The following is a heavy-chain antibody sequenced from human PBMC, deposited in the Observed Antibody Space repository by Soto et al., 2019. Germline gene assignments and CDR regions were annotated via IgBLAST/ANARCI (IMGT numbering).Heavy chain of an antibody. Sequence: QVQLVQSGPEVKKPGASVKVSCKTSGYTFTSYGIAWVRQAPGQGLEWMGWISTSKGNTNYAQKFQGRVTMTKDKSTSTAYMELRSLRSDDTAVYYCATRSSAFDFWGQGTLVTVSS. V-gene: IGHV1-18*01. CDR3: ATRSSAFDF. J-gene: IGHJ4*02. CDR1: GYTFTSYG. CDR2: ISTSKGNT.